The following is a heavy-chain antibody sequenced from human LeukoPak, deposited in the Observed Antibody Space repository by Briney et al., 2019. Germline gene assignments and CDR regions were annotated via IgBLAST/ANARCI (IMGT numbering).Heavy chain of an antibody. V-gene: IGHV3-21*01. Sequence: GGSLRHSCAASGFTFSSYSMNWVRQAPGKGLEWVSSISSSSSYIYYADSVKGRFTISRDNAKNSLYLQMNSLRAEDTAVYYCATLGRTAVAGTWGQGTLVTVSS. CDR3: ATLGRTAVAGT. CDR1: GFTFSSYS. J-gene: IGHJ5*02. D-gene: IGHD6-19*01. CDR2: ISSSSSYI.